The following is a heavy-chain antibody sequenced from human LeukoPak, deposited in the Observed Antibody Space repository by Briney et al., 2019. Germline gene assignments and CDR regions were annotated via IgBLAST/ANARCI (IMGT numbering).Heavy chain of an antibody. J-gene: IGHJ3*01. CDR3: AKLVGGLPFDL. CDR2: IYSGATT. V-gene: IGHV3-53*01. D-gene: IGHD1-26*01. Sequence: GGSLRLSCAASGFTIATKYMNWVRQAPGKGLEWVSIIYSGATTYYADSVKGRFTISRDNSKNTLYLQMNSLRVEDTALYYCAKLVGGLPFDLWGQGTVVTVSS. CDR1: GFTIATKY.